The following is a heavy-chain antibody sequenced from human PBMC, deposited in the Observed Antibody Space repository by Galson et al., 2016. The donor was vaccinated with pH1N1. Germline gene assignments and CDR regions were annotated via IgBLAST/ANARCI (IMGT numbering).Heavy chain of an antibody. V-gene: IGHV1-69*13. J-gene: IGHJ2*01. CDR1: GGTFGSYG. Sequence: SVKVSCKASGGTFGSYGINWVRQAPGQGLEWMGGIIPIFNTAKYAQNFQGRVTITADESTTTAFMELSSLRSEDTAVYYCAREDYYDTDLSDWYFDLWGRGTLLTVSS. CDR2: IIPIFNTA. D-gene: IGHD3-22*01. CDR3: AREDYYDTDLSDWYFDL.